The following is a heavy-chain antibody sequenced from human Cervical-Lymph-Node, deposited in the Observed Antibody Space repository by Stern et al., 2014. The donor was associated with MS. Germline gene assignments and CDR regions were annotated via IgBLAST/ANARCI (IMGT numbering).Heavy chain of an antibody. J-gene: IGHJ4*02. D-gene: IGHD4-11*01. CDR1: GGSISSSSYY. Sequence: QLVESGPGLVKPSEPLSLTCTVSGGSISSSSYYWGWIRQPPGKGLEWIGSIYYSGSTYYNPSLKRRVTISVDTSKNQFSLNLSSVTAADPAVYYCASPDYKTDYWGQGTLVTVSS. CDR3: ASPDYKTDY. CDR2: IYYSGST. V-gene: IGHV4-39*01.